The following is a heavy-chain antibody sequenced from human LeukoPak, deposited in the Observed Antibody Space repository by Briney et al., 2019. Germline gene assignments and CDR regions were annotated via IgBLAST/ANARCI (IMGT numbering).Heavy chain of an antibody. CDR3: ARGPATTYYHFDY. V-gene: IGHV4-59*01. CDR2: IYYSGST. Sequence: KPSETLSLTCTVSGGSISSYYWSWIRQPPGKGLEWIGYIYYSGSTNYNPSLKSRVTISVDTSKNQFSLKLSSVTAADTAVYYCARGPATTYYHFDYWGQGTLVTVSS. D-gene: IGHD5-24*01. CDR1: GGSISSYY. J-gene: IGHJ4*02.